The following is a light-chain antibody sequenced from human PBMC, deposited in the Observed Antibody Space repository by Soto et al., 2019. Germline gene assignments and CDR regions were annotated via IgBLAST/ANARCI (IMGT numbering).Light chain of an antibody. V-gene: IGKV3-20*01. Sequence: EIVLTQSPGTLSLSPGERATLSCRASQSVSSSYLAWYQQKPGQAPRLLIYGASSRATGTPDRFRGSGSGTDFTLTISRLEPEDVAVYYCQQYGSSPWTFGQGTKVEIK. J-gene: IGKJ1*01. CDR3: QQYGSSPWT. CDR2: GAS. CDR1: QSVSSSY.